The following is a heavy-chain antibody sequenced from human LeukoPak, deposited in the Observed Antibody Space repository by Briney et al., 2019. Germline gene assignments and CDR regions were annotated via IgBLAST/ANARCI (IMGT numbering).Heavy chain of an antibody. J-gene: IGHJ4*02. CDR3: ASVAAPKKYSSGWYGYNFDY. Sequence: SETLSLTCTVSGGSISSYYWGWIRQPAGKGLEWIGRIYTSGSTNYNPSPKSRVTMSVDTSKNQFSLKLSSVTAADTAVYYCASVAAPKKYSSGWYGYNFDYWGQGTLVTVSS. CDR1: GGSISSYY. CDR2: IYTSGST. V-gene: IGHV4-4*07. D-gene: IGHD6-19*01.